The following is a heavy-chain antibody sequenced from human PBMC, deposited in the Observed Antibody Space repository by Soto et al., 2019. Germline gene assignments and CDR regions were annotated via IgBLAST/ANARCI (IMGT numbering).Heavy chain of an antibody. CDR3: GRDLTSNANCIDP. Sequence: QVQLQESGPGLVKPSQTLSLTCSVSGDYIHVGGYYWTWIRQRPGKGLEWMGYIYYTGKTSYNPSLESRLTMSVDRSNNQCSLRLTSVTAADTAVYFCGRDLTSNANCIDPWGQGTLVTVSS. J-gene: IGHJ5*02. CDR1: GDYIHVGGYY. V-gene: IGHV4-30-4*01. CDR2: IYYTGKT. D-gene: IGHD2-2*01.